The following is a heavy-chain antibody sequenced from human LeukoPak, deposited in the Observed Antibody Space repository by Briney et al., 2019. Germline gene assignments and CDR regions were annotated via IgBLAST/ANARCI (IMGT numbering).Heavy chain of an antibody. V-gene: IGHV4-39*07. CDR3: ARINIHYYYMDV. D-gene: IGHD2/OR15-2a*01. Sequence: SETLSLTCTVSGGSISSSSYHWGWLRQPPGKGLEWLGSIYYSGSTYYNPSLKSRVTISVDTSKNQFSLKLSSVAAADTAVYYCARINIHYYYMDVWGKGTTVTVSS. CDR2: IYYSGST. J-gene: IGHJ6*03. CDR1: GGSISSSSYH.